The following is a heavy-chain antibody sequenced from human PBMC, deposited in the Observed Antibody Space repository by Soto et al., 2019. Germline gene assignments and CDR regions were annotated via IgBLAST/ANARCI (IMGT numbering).Heavy chain of an antibody. D-gene: IGHD4-17*01. CDR3: ARDERDYGDNGWFGP. Sequence: QVQLVQSGAEVKKPGSSVKVSCKASGGTFSSYAISWVRQAPGQGLEWMGGIIPIFGTANYAQKFQGRVTFTADKSTSTAYMGLSSLRSEDTAVYYCARDERDYGDNGWFGPWGKGTLVTVSS. V-gene: IGHV1-69*06. CDR2: IIPIFGTA. J-gene: IGHJ5*02. CDR1: GGTFSSYA.